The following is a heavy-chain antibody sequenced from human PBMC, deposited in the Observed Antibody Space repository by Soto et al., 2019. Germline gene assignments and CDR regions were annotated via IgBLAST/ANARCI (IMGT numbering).Heavy chain of an antibody. J-gene: IGHJ4*02. CDR3: ARRGYCSAEDCAQSLDH. CDR2: IWYDGSKK. D-gene: IGHD2-15*01. Sequence: PGGSLRLSCAASGFTFSSYGMHWVRQAPGKGLEWVAVIWYDGSKKYYADSVKGRFTISRDDSMETLHLQMNGLRAEDTAVYYCARRGYCSAEDCAQSLDHWGQGTLVTVSS. V-gene: IGHV3-33*01. CDR1: GFTFSSYG.